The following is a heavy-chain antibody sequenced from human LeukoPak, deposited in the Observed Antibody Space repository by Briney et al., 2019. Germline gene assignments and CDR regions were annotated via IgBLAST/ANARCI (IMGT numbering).Heavy chain of an antibody. CDR2: IYTSGST. CDR1: GGSISSGSYY. Sequence: PSETLSLTCTVSGGSISSGSYYWSWIRQPAGKGLEWIGRIYTSGSTNYSPSLKSRVTISVDTSKNQFSLKLSSVTAADTAVYYCARDPGGGWYYFDYWGQGTLVTVSS. D-gene: IGHD6-19*01. J-gene: IGHJ4*02. V-gene: IGHV4-61*02. CDR3: ARDPGGGWYYFDY.